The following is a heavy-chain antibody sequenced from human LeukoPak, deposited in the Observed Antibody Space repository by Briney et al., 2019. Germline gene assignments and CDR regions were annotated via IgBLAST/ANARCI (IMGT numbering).Heavy chain of an antibody. CDR2: TYYSGST. J-gene: IGHJ4*02. D-gene: IGHD3-3*01. Sequence: SETLSLTCTVSGGSISSSSYYWGWIRQPPGKGLEWIGSTYYSGSTYYNPSLKSRVTISVDTSKNQFSLKLSSVTAADTAVYYCARDLQAPFGVVIWGQGTLVTVSS. CDR3: ARDLQAPFGVVI. CDR1: GGSISSSSYY. V-gene: IGHV4-39*07.